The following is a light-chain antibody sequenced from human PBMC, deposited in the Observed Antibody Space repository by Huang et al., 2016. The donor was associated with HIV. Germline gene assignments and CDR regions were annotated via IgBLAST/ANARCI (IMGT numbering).Light chain of an antibody. J-gene: IGKJ2*01. Sequence: EIVMTQSPATLSVSPGDRATLSCRASQSVSSNLAWYQQKPGQAPRLLIYGASTRATGIPARFSALGAGTEFTLTISSLQAEDFAVYYCQQYNNWPPMYTFGQGTNLEIK. CDR2: GAS. CDR1: QSVSSN. V-gene: IGKV3-15*01. CDR3: QQYNNWPPMYT.